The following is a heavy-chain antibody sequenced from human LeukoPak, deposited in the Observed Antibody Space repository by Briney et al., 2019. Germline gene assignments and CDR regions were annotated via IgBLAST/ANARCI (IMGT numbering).Heavy chain of an antibody. CDR2: ISWNSGSI. CDR3: AKDIGGTHAFDI. Sequence: GRSLRLSCAASGFTFDDYAMHWVRQAPGKGLEWVSGISWNSGSIGYADSVKGRFTISRDNAKNSLYLQMNSLRAEDTALYYCAKDIGGTHAFDIWGKGQWSPSLQ. V-gene: IGHV3-9*01. J-gene: IGHJ3*02. CDR1: GFTFDDYA.